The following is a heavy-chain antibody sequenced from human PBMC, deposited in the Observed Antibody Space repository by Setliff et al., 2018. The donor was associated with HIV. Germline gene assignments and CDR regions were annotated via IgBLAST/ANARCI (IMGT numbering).Heavy chain of an antibody. J-gene: IGHJ3*02. CDR3: ARRDGRSMNAFEI. CDR2: IYPEDSNI. D-gene: IGHD6-13*01. V-gene: IGHV5-51*01. CDR1: DYTFTTYW. Sequence: GAYLTISCKAVDYTFTTYWIGWVRQMPGEGLEWMGIIYPEDSNIKYNPSFQNQVTISADKSISTAYLQVHNLKASDTATYYCARRDGRSMNAFEIWGPGTMVTVSS.